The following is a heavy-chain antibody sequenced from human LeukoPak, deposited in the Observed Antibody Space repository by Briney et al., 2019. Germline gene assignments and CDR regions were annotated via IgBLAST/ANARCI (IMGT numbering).Heavy chain of an antibody. V-gene: IGHV3-21*01. J-gene: IGHJ4*02. D-gene: IGHD6-6*01. CDR1: GFTFSNYW. Sequence: GGSLRLSCAASGFTFSNYWMSWDRQAPGKGLEWVSSISSSSSYIYYADSVKGRFTISRDNAKNSLYLQMSSLRAEDTAVYYCASGSSDLDYWGQGTLVTVSS. CDR3: ASGSSDLDY. CDR2: ISSSSSYI.